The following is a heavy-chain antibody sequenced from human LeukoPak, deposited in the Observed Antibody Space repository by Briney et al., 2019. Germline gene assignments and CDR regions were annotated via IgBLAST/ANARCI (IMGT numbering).Heavy chain of an antibody. J-gene: IGHJ3*02. D-gene: IGHD3-22*01. CDR2: INLKSGNT. CDR1: GYTFTRYD. CDR3: ARERYYDSSGYYGNDAFDI. Sequence: ASVKVSCKASGYTFTRYDINWVRQATGQGLEWMGWINLKSGNTGHAQKFQGRVTITTDESTSTAYMELSSLRSEDTAVYYCARERYYDSSGYYGNDAFDIWGQGTMVTVSS. V-gene: IGHV1-8*03.